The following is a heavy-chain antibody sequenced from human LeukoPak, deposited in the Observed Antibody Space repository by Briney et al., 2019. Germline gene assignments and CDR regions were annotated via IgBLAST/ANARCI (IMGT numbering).Heavy chain of an antibody. CDR2: INPNTGVT. D-gene: IGHD1-26*01. J-gene: IGHJ6*02. V-gene: IGHV1-2*02. Sequence: GASVKVSCKTSGYSFTGYYMHWVRQAPGQGLEWMGWINPNTGVTNYAQKFQGRVTMTRDTSITTAYMDLSSLRSDDTAVYYRARDGIRGLHSGMDVWGQGTTVTVSS. CDR3: ARDGIRGLHSGMDV. CDR1: GYSFTGYY.